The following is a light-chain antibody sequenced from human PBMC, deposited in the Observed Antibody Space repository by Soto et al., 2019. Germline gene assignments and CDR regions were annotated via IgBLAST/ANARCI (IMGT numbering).Light chain of an antibody. J-gene: IGLJ2*01. Sequence: QPVLTQPPSASGTPGQRVTISCSGSSSNIGSNYVYWYQQLPGTAPKLLIYTNNQRPSAVPDRFSGSKSGTSASLAITGLRSEDEADYYCAAWDDSLSGVVFGGGTKLTVL. CDR2: TNN. CDR1: SSNIGSNY. V-gene: IGLV1-47*01. CDR3: AAWDDSLSGVV.